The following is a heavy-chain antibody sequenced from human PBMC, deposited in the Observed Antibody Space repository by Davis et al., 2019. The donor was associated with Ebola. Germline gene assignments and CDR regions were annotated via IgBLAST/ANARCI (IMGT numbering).Heavy chain of an antibody. V-gene: IGHV4-39*07. CDR2: ISYDGSA. CDR3: AREGYFDWLFGMDV. D-gene: IGHD3-9*01. Sequence: MPSETLSLTCTVSGDSIRTNPYYWGWIRQPPGKGLEWIGGISYDGSAYYNPSLESRVTISVDTSKNQFSLKVNSATAADTAVYYCAREGYFDWLFGMDVWGQGTTVTVSS. CDR1: GDSIRTNPYY. J-gene: IGHJ6*02.